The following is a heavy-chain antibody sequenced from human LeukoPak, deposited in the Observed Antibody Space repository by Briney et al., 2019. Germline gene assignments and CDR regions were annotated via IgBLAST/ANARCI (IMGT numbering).Heavy chain of an antibody. J-gene: IGHJ3*02. D-gene: IGHD3-16*01. V-gene: IGHV3-74*01. Sequence: PGGSLRLPCAASGFTFSSYWMHWVRQAPGKGLVWVSRISGDGSGTTYADSVKGRFTISRDNAKNTLYLQMNSLRAEDTAVYYCARAAITFYAFDIWGQGTMVTVSP. CDR1: GFTFSSYW. CDR2: ISGDGSGT. CDR3: ARAAITFYAFDI.